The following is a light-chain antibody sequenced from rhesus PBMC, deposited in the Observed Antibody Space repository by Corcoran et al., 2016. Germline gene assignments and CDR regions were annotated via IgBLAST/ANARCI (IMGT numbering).Light chain of an antibody. J-gene: IGKJ4*01. V-gene: IGKV3-42*03. CDR3: QQFTDWPLT. Sequence: EIVMTQSPATLSLSPGERATLSCRASETVSTNLAWYHQKPGQPPSLLIYGASNRATGIPDRFSGSGSGTDFTLTISSLAPEDFAVYYCQQFTDWPLTFGGGTKVEIK. CDR2: GAS. CDR1: ETVSTN.